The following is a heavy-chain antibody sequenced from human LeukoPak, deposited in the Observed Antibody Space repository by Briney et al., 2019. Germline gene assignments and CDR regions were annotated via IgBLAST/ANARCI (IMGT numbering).Heavy chain of an antibody. CDR3: AKDGPRVLRYFDWLLVGYGMDV. D-gene: IGHD3-9*01. CDR1: GFTFSSYG. CDR2: IWYDGSNK. V-gene: IGHV3-30*02. Sequence: PGGSLRLSCAASGFTFSSYGMHWVRQAPGKGLEWVAVIWYDGSNKYYADSVKGRFTISRDNSKNTLYLQMNSLRAEDTAVYYCAKDGPRVLRYFDWLLVGYGMDVWGQGTTVTVSS. J-gene: IGHJ6*02.